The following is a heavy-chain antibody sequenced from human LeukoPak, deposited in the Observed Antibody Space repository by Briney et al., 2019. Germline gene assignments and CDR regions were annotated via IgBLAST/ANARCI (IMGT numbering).Heavy chain of an antibody. CDR1: GYTFTGYY. CDR3: ARDCYDSSGEYAFDI. CDR2: INPNSGGT. V-gene: IGHV1-2*06. D-gene: IGHD3-22*01. Sequence: ASVKVSCKASGYTFTGYYMHWVRQAPGQGLEWMGRINPNSGGTNYAQKFQGRVTMTRDTSISTAYMELSRLRSDDTAVYYCARDCYDSSGEYAFDIWGQGTMVTVSS. J-gene: IGHJ3*02.